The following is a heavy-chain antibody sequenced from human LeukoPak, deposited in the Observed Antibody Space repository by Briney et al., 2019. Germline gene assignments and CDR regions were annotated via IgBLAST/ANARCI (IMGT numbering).Heavy chain of an antibody. CDR3: AKEVIGTGKAFGF. J-gene: IGHJ4*02. CDR2: GDDT. Sequence: GDDTFYSASVKGRFTISRDNSRNTLYLQMNSLRAEDAAVYYCAKEVIGTGKAFGFWGQGTLVTVSS. D-gene: IGHD2-21*01. V-gene: IGHV3-23*01.